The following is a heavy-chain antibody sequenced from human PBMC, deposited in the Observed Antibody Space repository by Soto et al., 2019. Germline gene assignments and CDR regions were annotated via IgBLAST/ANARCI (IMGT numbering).Heavy chain of an antibody. J-gene: IGHJ4*02. D-gene: IGHD3-22*01. V-gene: IGHV1-69*12. CDR1: GGTFSNYA. Sequence: QVQLVQSGAEVKKPGSSVTVSCRASGGTFSNYAINWVRQAPGQGLEWMAGIIPLFGTTNYAQKFQGRVTITADESTSTAYMELTSRRSEDTAVFYCATSPYSYDTSGYLDYWGQGTLVTVSS. CDR2: IIPLFGTT. CDR3: ATSPYSYDTSGYLDY.